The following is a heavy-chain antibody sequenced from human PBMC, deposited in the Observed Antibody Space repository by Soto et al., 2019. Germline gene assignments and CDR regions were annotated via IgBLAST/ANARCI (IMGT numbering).Heavy chain of an antibody. CDR2: IHYTGSR. V-gene: IGHV4-59*02. J-gene: IGHJ3*02. CDR3: ARWGHPAVKAFDI. D-gene: IGHD3-16*01. CDR1: GASVNDYY. Sequence: SSETLSLTCTVSGASVNDYYWNWVRQPLGKGLEWIGFIHYTGSRIFNPSLQSRVTMSVDVSQNQFSLRLTSVTAADTAIYYCARWGHPAVKAFDIWGQGTTVTVSS.